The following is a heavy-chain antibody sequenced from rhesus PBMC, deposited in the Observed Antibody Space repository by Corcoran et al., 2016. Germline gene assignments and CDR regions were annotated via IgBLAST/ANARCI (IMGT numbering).Heavy chain of an antibody. Sequence: QVQLQESGPAVVKPSETLSLTCAVSGGSISSSNWWSWIRQSPVKGLEWIGGIYGSGGSPEYNPSLKVRFPISIDTAQNQFSLMLSSVDAADAAVYYCARHEDIAAAGRFDVWGPGVLVTVSS. J-gene: IGHJ5-1*01. D-gene: IGHD6-25*01. CDR1: GGSISSSNW. CDR2: IYGSGGSP. CDR3: ARHEDIAAAGRFDV. V-gene: IGHV4-93*02.